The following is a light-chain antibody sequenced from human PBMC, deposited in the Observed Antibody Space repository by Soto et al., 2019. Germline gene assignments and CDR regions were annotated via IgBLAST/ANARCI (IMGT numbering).Light chain of an antibody. CDR1: SSDVGGYNY. Sequence: QSALTQPASVSGSPGQSITISCTGTSSDVGGYNYVSWYQQHPGKAPKLIIYDVTKRPSGVPDRFSGSKSATTASLTISGLQAADEAYYYCSSYVAGDILLFGGGTQLTVL. J-gene: IGLJ2*01. CDR3: SSYVAGDILL. CDR2: DVT. V-gene: IGLV2-11*01.